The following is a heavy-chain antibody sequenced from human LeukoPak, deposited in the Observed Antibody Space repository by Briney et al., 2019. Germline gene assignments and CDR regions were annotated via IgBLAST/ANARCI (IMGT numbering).Heavy chain of an antibody. CDR1: DGSFSGYY. V-gene: IGHV4-34*01. CDR2: INHSGST. D-gene: IGHD3-3*01. J-gene: IGHJ4*02. CDR3: GSRRTAMFGVIKGPIDY. Sequence: SETLSLTCAVYDGSFSGYYWSWIRQPPGKGLEWIGEINHSGSTNYNPSLKSRVTISVDTSKNQFSLKLSSVTAADTAVYYCGSRRTAMFGVIKGPIDYWGQGTLVTVSS.